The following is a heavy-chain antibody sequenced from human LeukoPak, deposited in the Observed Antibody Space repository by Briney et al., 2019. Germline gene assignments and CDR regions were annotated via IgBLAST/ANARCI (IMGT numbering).Heavy chain of an antibody. CDR1: GFTFGDYA. V-gene: IGHV3-49*04. Sequence: GGSLRLSCTASGFTFGDYAMSWVRQAPGKGLEWVGFIRSKAYGGTTEYAASVKGRFTISRDDSKSIAYLQMSSLKTEDTAVYYCTRVGYQDYWGQGTLVTVSS. J-gene: IGHJ4*02. CDR2: IRSKAYGGTT. CDR3: TRVGYQDY. D-gene: IGHD6-13*01.